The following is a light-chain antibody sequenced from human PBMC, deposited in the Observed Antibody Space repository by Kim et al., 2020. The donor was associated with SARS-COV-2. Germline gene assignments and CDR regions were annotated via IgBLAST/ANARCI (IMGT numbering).Light chain of an antibody. J-gene: IGLJ3*02. V-gene: IGLV10-54*01. Sequence: QAGLTQPPSVSKDLRQTATLTCTGNSNNVGNQGATWLQQHQGHPPKLLFYRSNNRPSGISERLSASRSGNTASLTITGLQPEDDADYYCSAWDNSLSAWVFGGGTQLTVL. CDR3: SAWDNSLSAWV. CDR2: RSN. CDR1: SNNVGNQG.